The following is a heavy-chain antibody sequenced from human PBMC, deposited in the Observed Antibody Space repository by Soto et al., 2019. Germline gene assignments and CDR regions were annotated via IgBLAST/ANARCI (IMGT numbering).Heavy chain of an antibody. CDR3: ARESGEYCTNGVCYDYYYYGMDV. CDR2: ISSSSSTI. Sequence: PGGSLRLSCAASGFTFSSYSMNWVRQAPGKGLEWVSYISSSSSTIYYADSVKGRFTISRDNAKNSLYLQMNSLRDEDTAVYYCARESGEYCTNGVCYDYYYYGMDVWGQGTTVTVSS. J-gene: IGHJ6*02. V-gene: IGHV3-48*02. D-gene: IGHD2-8*01. CDR1: GFTFSSYS.